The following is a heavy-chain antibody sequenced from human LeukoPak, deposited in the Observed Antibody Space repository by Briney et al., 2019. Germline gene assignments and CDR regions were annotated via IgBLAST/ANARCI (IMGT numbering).Heavy chain of an antibody. Sequence: GSSVKVSCKASGGTFSSYAISWVRQAPGQGLEWMGWISAYNGNTNYAQKLQGRVTMTTDTSTSTAYMELRSLRSDDTAVYYCATTSRRGYSYGYADYWGQGTLVTVSS. CDR2: ISAYNGNT. V-gene: IGHV1-18*01. D-gene: IGHD5-18*01. J-gene: IGHJ4*02. CDR3: ATTSRRGYSYGYADY. CDR1: GGTFSSYA.